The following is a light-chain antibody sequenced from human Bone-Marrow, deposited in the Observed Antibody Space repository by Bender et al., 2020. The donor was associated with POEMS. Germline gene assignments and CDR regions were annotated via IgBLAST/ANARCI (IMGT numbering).Light chain of an antibody. J-gene: IGLJ3*02. CDR3: QAWDTYSVM. V-gene: IGLV3-1*01. Sequence: SYEVTQPPSVSVSPGQTASITCSGDDLGDKYVAWYQQKPGQSPVLVIYKDTKRPSGIPERFSGSNSGNTATLTISGTQAMDEADYYCQAWDTYSVMFGGGTKLTVL. CDR2: KDT. CDR1: DLGDKY.